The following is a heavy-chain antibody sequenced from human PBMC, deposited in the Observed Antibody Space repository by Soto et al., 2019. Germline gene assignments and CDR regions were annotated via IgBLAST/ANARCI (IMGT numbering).Heavy chain of an antibody. D-gene: IGHD3-22*01. CDR2: ISGSGGST. J-gene: IGHJ4*02. Sequence: GGSLRLSCAASGFTFSSYAMSWVRQAPGKGLEWVSAISGSGGSTYYADSVKGRFTISRDNSKNTLYLQMNSLRAEDTAVYYCAKTGSRYYYDSSGAHFDYWGQGTLVTVSS. CDR3: AKTGSRYYYDSSGAHFDY. CDR1: GFTFSSYA. V-gene: IGHV3-23*01.